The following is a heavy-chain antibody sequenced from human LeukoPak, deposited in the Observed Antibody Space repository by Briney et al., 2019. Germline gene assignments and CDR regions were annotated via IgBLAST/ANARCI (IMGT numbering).Heavy chain of an antibody. J-gene: IGHJ4*02. D-gene: IGHD2-8*01. CDR1: GCSISSGGYY. Sequence: SETLSLTCAVSGCSISSGGYYWSWIRQPPGQGLEWIGYIHYSGFTQYNPSLKSRVTISVDTYKNQFSLKLSSVTAEDTAVYYCARVPHLISFDYWGQGTLVTVSS. CDR2: IHYSGFT. CDR3: ARVPHLISFDY. V-gene: IGHV4-61*08.